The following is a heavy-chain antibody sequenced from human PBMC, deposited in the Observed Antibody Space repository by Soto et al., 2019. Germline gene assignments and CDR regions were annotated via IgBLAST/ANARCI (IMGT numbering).Heavy chain of an antibody. J-gene: IGHJ4*02. Sequence: QVQLQESGPGLVKPSQTLSLTCTVSGGSISSGDYHWSWIRQPPGKGLEWIGFVYYTGNTYYNPSLKSRVTLSVDTSKNQFSRKLSSVTAADTAVYYCARSGFWSGYYTDYWGQGTLVTVSS. CDR1: GGSISSGDYH. D-gene: IGHD3-3*01. CDR2: VYYTGNT. V-gene: IGHV4-30-4*08. CDR3: ARSGFWSGYYTDY.